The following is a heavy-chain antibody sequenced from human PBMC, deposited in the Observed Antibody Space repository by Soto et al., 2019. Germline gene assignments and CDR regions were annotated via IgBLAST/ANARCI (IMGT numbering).Heavy chain of an antibody. CDR2: LNTGNGNT. V-gene: IGHV1-3*04. J-gene: IGHJ6*03. CDR3: ARGLTPQEDYYYYMDV. Sequence: QVQLVQSGAEVEKPRASVKVSCEASAYSFTSYAIHWVRQAPGQRLEWMGWLNTGNGNTKYSHKFQGRLTITGDTSANTAYMELSSLKSEDTAVYYCARGLTPQEDYYYYMDVWGKGTTVTVSS. D-gene: IGHD3-16*01. CDR1: AYSFTSYA.